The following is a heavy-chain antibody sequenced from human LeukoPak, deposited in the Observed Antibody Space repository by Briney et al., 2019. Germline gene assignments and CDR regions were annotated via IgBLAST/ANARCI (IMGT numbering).Heavy chain of an antibody. CDR2: IIPIFGTA. D-gene: IGHD2-2*02. J-gene: IGHJ5*02. V-gene: IGHV1-69*05. Sequence: SVKVSCKASGGTFSSYAISWVRQAPGQGLEWMGGIIPIFGTANYAQKFQGRVTITTDESTSTAYMELSSLRSEDTAVYFCAREGVPGDYTNLFDPWGQGTLVTVSS. CDR1: GGTFSSYA. CDR3: AREGVPGDYTNLFDP.